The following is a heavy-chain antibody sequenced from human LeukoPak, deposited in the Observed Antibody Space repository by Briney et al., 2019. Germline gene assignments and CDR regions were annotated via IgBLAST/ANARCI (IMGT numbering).Heavy chain of an antibody. V-gene: IGHV1-2*02. CDR1: GYTFTGYY. CDR2: INPNSGGT. J-gene: IGHJ4*02. D-gene: IGHD6-19*01. CDR3: ARDLGGWYPPDYFDY. Sequence: GASVKVSCKASGYTFTGYYMHWVRQAPGQGLEWMGWINPNSGGTNYAQKFQGRVTMTRDTSISTAYVELNRLRSDDTAVYYCARDLGGWYPPDYFDYWGQGTLVTVSS.